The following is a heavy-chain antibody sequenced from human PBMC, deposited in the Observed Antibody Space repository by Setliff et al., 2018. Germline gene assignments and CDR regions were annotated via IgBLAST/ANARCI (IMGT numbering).Heavy chain of an antibody. J-gene: IGHJ4*02. Sequence: SVKVSCKASGGMSGTYSISWVRQAPGQGLEWMGAIIPMFGTPNYAQKFQDRVTITAGVSTSTAYMERSSLRSDDKAVYYCAMDGAYCSGGSCYSFAYWGQGTPVTVSS. V-gene: IGHV1-69*13. D-gene: IGHD2-15*01. CDR1: GGMSGTYS. CDR3: AMDGAYCSGGSCYSFAY. CDR2: IIPMFGTP.